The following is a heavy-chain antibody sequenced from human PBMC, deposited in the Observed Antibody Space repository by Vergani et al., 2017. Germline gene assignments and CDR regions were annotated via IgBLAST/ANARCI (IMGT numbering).Heavy chain of an antibody. CDR3: ARSLDYGDYNYYYMDV. D-gene: IGHD4-17*01. CDR1: GGSISSGDYY. Sequence: QVQLQESGPGLVKPSQTLSLTCTVSGGSISSGDYYWSWIRQPPGKGLEWIGYIYYSGSTYYHPSLKSRVTISVDTSKNQFSLKLSSVTAADTAVYYCARSLDYGDYNYYYMDVWGKGTTVTVSS. CDR2: IYYSGST. V-gene: IGHV4-30-4*08. J-gene: IGHJ6*03.